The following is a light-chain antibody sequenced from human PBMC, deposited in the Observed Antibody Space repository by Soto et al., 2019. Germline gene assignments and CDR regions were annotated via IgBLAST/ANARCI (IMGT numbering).Light chain of an antibody. J-gene: IGKJ4*01. CDR2: SAS. CDR1: QGIHNY. V-gene: IGKV1-27*01. CDR3: QMCDSAHALT. Sequence: DIQMTQSPSSLSASVGDRVTITCRASQGIHNYLAWYQQKPGKVPQVLISSASTLHSGVPSRFNGSGSGTDFSLTISNLQPEDAATYYCQMCDSAHALTCGGGKKLEIK.